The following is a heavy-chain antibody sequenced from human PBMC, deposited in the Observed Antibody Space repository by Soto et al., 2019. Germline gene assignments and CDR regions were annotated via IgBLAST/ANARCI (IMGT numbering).Heavy chain of an antibody. CDR2: IYPSDSYT. D-gene: IGHD3-10*01. CDR3: ARLELSLPYYYGMDV. J-gene: IGHJ6*02. Sequence: PGESLKISCKGSGYSFTSYWISWVRQMPGKGLEWMGRIYPSDSYTNYSPSFQGHVTISADKSISTAYLQWSSLKASDTAMYYCARLELSLPYYYGMDVWGQGTTVTVSS. CDR1: GYSFTSYW. V-gene: IGHV5-10-1*01.